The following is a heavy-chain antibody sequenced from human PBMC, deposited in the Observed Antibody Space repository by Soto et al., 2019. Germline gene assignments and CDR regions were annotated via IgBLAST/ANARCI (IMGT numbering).Heavy chain of an antibody. J-gene: IGHJ6*02. CDR2: LYDVDGS. CDR3: AKGAGDRLSLGMDV. D-gene: IGHD1-26*01. CDR1: GLTISGKKY. Sequence: DVQLVESGGGLIQPGESLRLSCAAFGLTISGKKYVAWVRQAPGKGLEWVSALYDVDGSFYADSVKGRFTISRDNSKDTLFLQMTGLRREDTAVYYCAKGAGDRLSLGMDVWGQGTTVTVSS. V-gene: IGHV3-66*02.